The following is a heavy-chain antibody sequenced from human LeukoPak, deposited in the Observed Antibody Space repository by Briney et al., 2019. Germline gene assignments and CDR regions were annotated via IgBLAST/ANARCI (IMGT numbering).Heavy chain of an antibody. J-gene: IGHJ4*02. Sequence: TGGSLRLSCAASGFTFSNAWMSWVRQAPGKGLEWVGRIKSKTDGGITDYAAPVKGRFTISRDDSKNTLYLQMSSLKTEDTAVYYCTTGGVVVVVAATLADYWGQGTLVTVSS. CDR3: TTGGVVVVVAATLADY. D-gene: IGHD2-15*01. CDR2: IKSKTDGGIT. V-gene: IGHV3-15*01. CDR1: GFTFSNAW.